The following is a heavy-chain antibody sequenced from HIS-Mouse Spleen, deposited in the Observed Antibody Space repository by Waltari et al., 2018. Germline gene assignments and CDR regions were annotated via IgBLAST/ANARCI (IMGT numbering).Heavy chain of an antibody. D-gene: IGHD2-21*02. V-gene: IGHV4-39*01. Sequence: QLQLQESGPGLVKPSETLSLTCTVSGGSITSSSYYWGWIRQPPGKGLEGIGSIYYRGRTCSNPSLKSRVTISVDTSKNQFSLKLSSVTAADTAVYYCARKRTAAGWFDPWGQGTLVTVSS. CDR2: IYYRGRT. J-gene: IGHJ5*02. CDR1: GGSITSSSYY. CDR3: ARKRTAAGWFDP.